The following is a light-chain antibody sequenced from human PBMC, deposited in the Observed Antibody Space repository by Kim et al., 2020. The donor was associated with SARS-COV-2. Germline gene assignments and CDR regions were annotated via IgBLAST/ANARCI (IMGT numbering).Light chain of an antibody. CDR2: GNN. CDR1: RSDVERNN. Sequence: GQSVTTSCTGTRSDVERNNVTWSHQPPAEAPTHLIYGNNERSTGVPGRFSDSKSCTSASLTTSGLQSEDEGDYYCSAWDDSLTHVVFGGGTQLTVL. J-gene: IGLJ2*01. V-gene: IGLV1-44*01. CDR3: SAWDDSLTHVV.